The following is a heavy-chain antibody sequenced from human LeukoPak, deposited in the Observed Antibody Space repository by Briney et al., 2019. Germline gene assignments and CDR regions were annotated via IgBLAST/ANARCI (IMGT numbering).Heavy chain of an antibody. D-gene: IGHD1-7*01. J-gene: IGHJ6*02. V-gene: IGHV1-2*06. Sequence: GASVKVSCKASGGTFSSHAISWVRQAPGQGLEWMGRINPNSGGTNYAQKFQGRVTMTRDTSISTAYMELSRLRSDDTAVYYCAREQGNRITGTTGSDMDVWGQGTTVTVSS. CDR3: AREQGNRITGTTGSDMDV. CDR1: GGTFSSHA. CDR2: INPNSGGT.